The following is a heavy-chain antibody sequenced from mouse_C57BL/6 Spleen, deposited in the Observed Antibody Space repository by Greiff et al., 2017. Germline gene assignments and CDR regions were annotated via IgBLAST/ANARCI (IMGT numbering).Heavy chain of an antibody. CDR1: GFTFSDYG. J-gene: IGHJ2*01. D-gene: IGHD1-1*01. CDR2: ISSGSSTI. V-gene: IGHV5-17*01. Sequence: EVMLVESGGGLVKPGGSLKLSCAASGFTFSDYGMHWVRQAPEKGLEWVAYISSGSSTIYYADTVKGRFTISRDNAKNTLFLQMTSLRSEDTAMYYCARTVVAPFDYWGQGTTLTVSS. CDR3: ARTVVAPFDY.